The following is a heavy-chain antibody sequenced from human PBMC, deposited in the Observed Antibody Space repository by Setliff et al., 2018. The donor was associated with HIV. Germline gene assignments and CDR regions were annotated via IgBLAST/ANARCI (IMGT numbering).Heavy chain of an antibody. CDR2: LFPGGST. V-gene: IGHV4-61*09. J-gene: IGHJ4*02. CDR3: ARRPSPYYYYDSSGYSGGNVDY. CDR1: GDSINSGSYY. Sequence: SETLSLTCTVSGDSINSGSYYWTWIRQPAGKGLEWIGHLFPGGSTQYNPSFKSRVTISIDTSKNQFSLKLISVTAADTAVYYCARRPSPYYYYDSSGYSGGNVDYWGQGTLVTVSS. D-gene: IGHD3-22*01.